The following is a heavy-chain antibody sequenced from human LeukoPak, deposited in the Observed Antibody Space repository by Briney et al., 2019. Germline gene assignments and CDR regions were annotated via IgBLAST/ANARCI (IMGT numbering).Heavy chain of an antibody. CDR3: AREGITIFGVVTNHYYYAMDV. Sequence: GGSLRLSCAASGFTFSSYWMYWVRQAPGKGLVWVSRINSDGSSTSYADSVKGRCSISRDNAKNTLYLQMNSLRAEDTAVYYCAREGITIFGVVTNHYYYAMDVWGQGTTVTVSS. CDR2: INSDGSST. CDR1: GFTFSSYW. D-gene: IGHD3-3*01. V-gene: IGHV3-74*01. J-gene: IGHJ6*02.